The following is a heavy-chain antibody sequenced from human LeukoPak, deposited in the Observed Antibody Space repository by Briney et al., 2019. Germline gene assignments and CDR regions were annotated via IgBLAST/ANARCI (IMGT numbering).Heavy chain of an antibody. CDR3: ARDAISRGIIDY. V-gene: IGHV1-2*02. J-gene: IGHJ4*02. CDR1: XYSXSGYY. D-gene: IGHD3-10*01. Sequence: XKAXXYSXSGYYVHWVRQAPGQGLEWMGWINPDSGGTNFAQKFQGRVTMTRDTSISTAYMELSRLTSDDTAVYYCARDAISRGIIDYWGQGTLVTVSS. CDR2: INPDSGGT.